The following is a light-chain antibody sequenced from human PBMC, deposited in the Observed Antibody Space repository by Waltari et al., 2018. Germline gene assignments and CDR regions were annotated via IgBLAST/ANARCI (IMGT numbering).Light chain of an antibody. Sequence: GPSQWISRHLAWDPQRPCLAPRRLCYDPSTKSTGITDRFRDSGSGTDFSLTISRLEPEDFAVYCCQTYVSLPATFSQGTKVEIK. CDR1: QWISRH. J-gene: IGKJ1*01. V-gene: IGKV3D-20*01. CDR2: DPS. CDR3: QTYVSLPAT.